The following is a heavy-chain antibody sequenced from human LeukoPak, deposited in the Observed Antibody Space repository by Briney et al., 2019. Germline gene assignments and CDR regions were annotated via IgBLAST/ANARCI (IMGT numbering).Heavy chain of an antibody. CDR1: GGSISSYY. Sequence: PSETLSLTCTVCGGSISSYYWSWIRQPPGKGLEWIGYIYYSGSTNYNPSLKSRVTISVDTSKNQFSLKLSSVTAADTAVYYCARNSGYAGDAFDIWGQGTMVTVSS. D-gene: IGHD5-12*01. J-gene: IGHJ3*02. V-gene: IGHV4-59*08. CDR2: IYYSGST. CDR3: ARNSGYAGDAFDI.